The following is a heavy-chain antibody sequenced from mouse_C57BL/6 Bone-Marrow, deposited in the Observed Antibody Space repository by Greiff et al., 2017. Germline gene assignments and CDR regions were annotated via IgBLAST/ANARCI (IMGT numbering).Heavy chain of an antibody. CDR1: GYSITSGYY. D-gene: IGHD1-1*01. CDR2: ISYDGSN. Sequence: DVHLVESGPGLVKPSQSLSLTCSVTGYSITSGYYWNWIRQFPGNKLEWMGYISYDGSNNYNPSLKNRISITRDTSKNQFFLKLNSVTTEDTATYYCARVPIYYYGSSYAGYAMDYWGQGTSVTVSS. V-gene: IGHV3-6*01. J-gene: IGHJ4*01. CDR3: ARVPIYYYGSSYAGYAMDY.